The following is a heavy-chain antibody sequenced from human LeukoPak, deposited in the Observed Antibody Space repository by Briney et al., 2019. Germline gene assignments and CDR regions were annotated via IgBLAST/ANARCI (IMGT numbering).Heavy chain of an antibody. CDR1: GGSFSGYY. J-gene: IGHJ4*02. V-gene: IGHV4-34*01. CDR2: INHSGST. D-gene: IGHD6-19*01. Sequence: SETLSLTCAVYGGSFSGYYWSWIRQPPGKGLEWIGEINHSGSTNYNPSLKSRVTISVDTSKNQFSLKLSSVTAADTAVYYCAKSRMYGSGWYDYWGQGTLVTVSS. CDR3: AKSRMYGSGWYDY.